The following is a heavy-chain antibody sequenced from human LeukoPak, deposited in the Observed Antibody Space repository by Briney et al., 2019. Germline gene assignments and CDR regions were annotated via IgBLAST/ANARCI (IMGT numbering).Heavy chain of an antibody. CDR2: IDESGNT. D-gene: IGHD6-19*01. CDR1: GYSISSGYY. V-gene: IGHV4-38-2*02. CDR3: ARGQSSGSTPNDY. Sequence: SETLSLTCSVSGYSISSGYYWGWIRQPPGKGLEWVGSIDESGNTYQNPSLKSRVTISRDTTQNQFSLKLISVTAADTAVYYCARGQSSGSTPNDYWGRGTLVTVSS. J-gene: IGHJ4*02.